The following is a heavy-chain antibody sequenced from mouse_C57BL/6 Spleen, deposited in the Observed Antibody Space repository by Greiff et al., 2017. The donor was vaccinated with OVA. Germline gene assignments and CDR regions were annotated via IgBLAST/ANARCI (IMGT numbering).Heavy chain of an antibody. V-gene: IGHV1-59*01. D-gene: IGHD2-2*01. CDR1: GYTFTSYW. Sequence: QVQLQQPGAELVRPGTSVKLSCKASGYTFTSYWMHWVKQRPGQGLEWIGVIDPSDSYTNYNQKFKGKATLTVDTSSSTAYMQLSSLTSEDSAVYYCARRGGYGYPFDYWGQGTTLTVSS. CDR2: IDPSDSYT. J-gene: IGHJ2*01. CDR3: ARRGGYGYPFDY.